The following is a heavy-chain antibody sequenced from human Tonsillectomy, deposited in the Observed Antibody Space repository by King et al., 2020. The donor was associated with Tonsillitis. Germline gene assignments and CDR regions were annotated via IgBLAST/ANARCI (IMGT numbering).Heavy chain of an antibody. CDR2: IYTSGTT. CDR3: ARVRVDCSSTNCYYYMDV. V-gene: IGHV4-61*02. D-gene: IGHD2-2*01. Sequence: VQLQESGPGLVKPSQTLSLTCTVSGGSISSGGYYWSWIRQPAGKGLEWIGRIYTSGTTNYNPSLKSRVTMSVDTSKTQFSLKLNSVTAADSAVYYCARVRVDCSSTNCYYYMDVWGNGTTVTVSS. J-gene: IGHJ6*03. CDR1: GGSISSGGYY.